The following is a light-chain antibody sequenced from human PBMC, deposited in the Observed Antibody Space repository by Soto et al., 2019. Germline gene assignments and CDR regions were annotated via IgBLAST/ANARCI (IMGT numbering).Light chain of an antibody. Sequence: EIVMTQSPATLSVSPGERATLSCRASQSVSSNLAWYQQKPGQAPRLLIYGASTRATGIPARFSGSGSGTEFTLTINSLQSEDFAIYYCQQYGGSPVTFGQGTRLEIK. CDR3: QQYGGSPVT. CDR2: GAS. CDR1: QSVSSN. V-gene: IGKV3-15*01. J-gene: IGKJ5*01.